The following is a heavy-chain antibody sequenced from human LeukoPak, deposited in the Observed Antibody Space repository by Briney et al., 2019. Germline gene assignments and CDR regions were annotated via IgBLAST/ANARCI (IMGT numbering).Heavy chain of an antibody. Sequence: SGGSLRLSCVVSGFTFSNYAMNWLRQAPGRGLEWVSVIGTTDGNTAHGDFVKGRFTISRDNSKNTVYLQMNSLRAEDTAVCYCAKGYGDTLTTGSRLLDYWGQGTLVTVSS. J-gene: IGHJ4*02. CDR1: GFTFSNYA. D-gene: IGHD3-9*01. CDR2: IGTTDGNT. V-gene: IGHV3-23*01. CDR3: AKGYGDTLTTGSRLLDY.